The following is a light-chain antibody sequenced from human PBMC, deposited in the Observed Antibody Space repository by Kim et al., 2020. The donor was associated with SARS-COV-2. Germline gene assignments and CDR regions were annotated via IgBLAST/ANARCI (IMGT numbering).Light chain of an antibody. CDR1: SYNVAFQG. CDR2: RTN. CDR3: SAWDNSLLGWV. J-gene: IGLJ3*02. Sequence: QAGLTQPPSVSKGLGQTATITCTGNSYNVAFQGASWLQQHQGHPPKLLSYRTNNRPSGISERFSASRSGNTCSLTITGLQPEDEADYYCSAWDNSLLGWVFGGGTQLTVL. V-gene: IGLV10-54*01.